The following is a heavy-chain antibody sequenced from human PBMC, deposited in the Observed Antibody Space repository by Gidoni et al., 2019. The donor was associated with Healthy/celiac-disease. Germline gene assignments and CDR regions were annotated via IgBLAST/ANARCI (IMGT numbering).Heavy chain of an antibody. J-gene: IGHJ4*02. D-gene: IGHD6-6*01. CDR1: GFTFSSYA. Sequence: QVQLVESGGGVVQPGRSLRLPCAASGFTFSSYAMHWVRQAPGKGLEWVAVISYDGSNKYYADSVKGRFTISRDNSKNTLYLQMNSLRAEDTAVYYCAPAGGARPLTYYFDYWGQGTLVTVSS. CDR2: ISYDGSNK. V-gene: IGHV3-30*04. CDR3: APAGGARPLTYYFDY.